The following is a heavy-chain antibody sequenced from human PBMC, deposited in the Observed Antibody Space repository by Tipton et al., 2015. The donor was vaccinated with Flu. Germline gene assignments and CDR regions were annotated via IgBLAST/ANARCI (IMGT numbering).Heavy chain of an antibody. D-gene: IGHD3-10*01. J-gene: IGHJ4*02. CDR1: GGSISSGSYY. V-gene: IGHV4-61*02. CDR3: ARERDVLLWFGELGYFDY. CDR2: IHPSGST. Sequence: TLFLTCTVSGGSISSGSYYWSWIRQPAGKGLEWIGRIHPSGSTNYNPSLKSRVTISVDTSKNQFSLKLSSVTAADTAVYYCARERDVLLWFGELGYFDYWGQGTLVTVSS.